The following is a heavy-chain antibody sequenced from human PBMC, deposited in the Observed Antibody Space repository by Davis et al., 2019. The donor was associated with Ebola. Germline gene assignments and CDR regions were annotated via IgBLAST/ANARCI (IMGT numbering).Heavy chain of an antibody. CDR3: ARDMTWVWLLSPYGMDV. CDR2: ISSSSSTI. Sequence: GGSLRLSCAASGFTFSSYSMNWVRQAPGKGLEWVSYISSSSSTIYYADSAKGRFTISRDNAKNSLYLQMNSLRDEDTAVYYCARDMTWVWLLSPYGMDVWGQGTTVTVSS. CDR1: GFTFSSYS. J-gene: IGHJ6*02. V-gene: IGHV3-48*02. D-gene: IGHD3-22*01.